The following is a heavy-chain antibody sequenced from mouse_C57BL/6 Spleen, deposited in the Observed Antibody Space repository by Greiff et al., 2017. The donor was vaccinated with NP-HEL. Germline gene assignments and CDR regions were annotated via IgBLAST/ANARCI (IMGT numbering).Heavy chain of an antibody. CDR2: IDPETGGT. J-gene: IGHJ3*01. CDR1: GYTFTDYE. V-gene: IGHV1-15*01. CDR3: TRSGLFAY. D-gene: IGHD3-1*01. Sequence: VQLVESGAELVRPGASVTLSCKASGYTFTDYEMHWVKQTPVHGLEWIGAIDPETGGTAYNQKFKGKAILTADKSSSTAYMELRSLTSEDSAVYYCTRSGLFAYWGQGTLVTVSA.